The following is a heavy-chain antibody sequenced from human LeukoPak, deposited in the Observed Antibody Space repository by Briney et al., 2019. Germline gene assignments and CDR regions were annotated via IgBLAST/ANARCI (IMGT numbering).Heavy chain of an antibody. Sequence: ASVKVSCKVSGYTLTELSMHWVRQAPGKGLEWMGGFDPEDGETIYAQKFQGRVTMTEDTSTDTAYMELSSLRSEDTAVYYCARVKGARGLFDYWGQGTLVTVSS. CDR2: FDPEDGET. V-gene: IGHV1-24*01. CDR3: ARVKGARGLFDY. CDR1: GYTLTELS. D-gene: IGHD1-26*01. J-gene: IGHJ4*02.